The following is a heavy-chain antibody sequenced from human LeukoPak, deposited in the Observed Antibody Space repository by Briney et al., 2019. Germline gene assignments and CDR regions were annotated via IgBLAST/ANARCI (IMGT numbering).Heavy chain of an antibody. CDR2: IIPIFGTA. CDR3: ARAMIREMATTYWYFDL. CDR1: GDTFSGYA. V-gene: IGHV1-69*05. Sequence: GSSVKVSCKASGDTFSGYAISWVRQAPGQGLEWMGGIIPIFGTANSAQKFQGRVTITTDESTTTAYMELSSLRSEDTAVYYCARAMIREMATTYWYFDLWGRGTLVTVSS. D-gene: IGHD5-24*01. J-gene: IGHJ2*01.